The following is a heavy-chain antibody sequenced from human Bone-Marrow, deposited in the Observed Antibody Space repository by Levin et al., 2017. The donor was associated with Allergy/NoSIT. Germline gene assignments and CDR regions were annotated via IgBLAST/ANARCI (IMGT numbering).Heavy chain of an antibody. V-gene: IGHV1-46*01. CDR1: GYTFTSYY. Sequence: GASVKVSCKASGYTFTSYYIHWLRQAPGQGLEWMGIINPRGGSTTYAQKFQGRVTMTSDTSTSTVYMELSSLRSDDTALYYCARSIREYTTVGTWGPGTLVTVSS. D-gene: IGHD4-23*01. CDR2: INPRGGST. CDR3: ARSIREYTTVGT. J-gene: IGHJ4*02.